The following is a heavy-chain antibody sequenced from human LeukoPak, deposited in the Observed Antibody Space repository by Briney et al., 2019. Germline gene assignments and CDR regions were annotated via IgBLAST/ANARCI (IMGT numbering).Heavy chain of an antibody. D-gene: IGHD3-10*01. V-gene: IGHV4-38-2*02. CDR2: IYHSGST. J-gene: IGHJ4*02. CDR1: GYSISSGYY. CDR3: ARHTLWGAYYYGSGSYFYFDY. Sequence: SETLSLTCTVSGYSISSGYYWGWIRQPPGKGLEWIGSIYHSGSTYYNPSLKSRVTISVDTSKNQFSLKLSSVTAADTAVYYCARHTLWGAYYYGSGSYFYFDYWGQGTLVTVSS.